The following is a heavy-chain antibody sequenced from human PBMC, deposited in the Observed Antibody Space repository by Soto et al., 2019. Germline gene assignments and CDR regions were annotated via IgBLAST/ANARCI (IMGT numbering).Heavy chain of an antibody. V-gene: IGHV4-39*01. CDR1: GGSISSSSYY. CDR3: ARHFGQPQINRLAVIVVEPAAIVY. Sequence: NPSETLSLTCTVSGGSISSSSYYWGWIRQPPGKGLEWIGSIYYSGSTYYNPSLKSRVTISVDTSKNQFSLKLSSVTAADTAVYYCARHFGQPQINRLAVIVVEPAAIVYWGQGTLVTVSS. J-gene: IGHJ4*02. D-gene: IGHD2-2*02. CDR2: IYYSGST.